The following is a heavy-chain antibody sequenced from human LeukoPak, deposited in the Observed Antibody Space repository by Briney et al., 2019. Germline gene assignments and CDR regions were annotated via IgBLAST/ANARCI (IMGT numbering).Heavy chain of an antibody. CDR1: GFTFDDYA. V-gene: IGHV3-43D*03. CDR2: ISWDGGST. CDR3: AATRYDSSGYYLDDAFDI. Sequence: GGSLRLSCAASGFTFDDYAMHWVRQAPGKGLEWVSLISWDGGSTYYADSVKGRFTISRDNSKNSLYLQMNSLRAEDTALYYCAATRYDSSGYYLDDAFDIWGQGTMVTVSS. J-gene: IGHJ3*02. D-gene: IGHD3-22*01.